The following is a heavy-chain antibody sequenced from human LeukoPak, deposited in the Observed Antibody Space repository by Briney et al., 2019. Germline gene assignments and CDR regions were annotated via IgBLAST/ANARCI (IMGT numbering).Heavy chain of an antibody. Sequence: GGSLRLSCAASGFTFSSYVMNWVRQAPGKGLEWVSTIGAGGATTYYADSVKGRFTISRDNSKNTLYLQMSSLRAEDTAVYYCAGRSGDYFDFWGQGTLVTVSS. D-gene: IGHD3-3*01. J-gene: IGHJ4*02. V-gene: IGHV3-23*01. CDR3: AGRSGDYFDF. CDR1: GFTFSSYV. CDR2: IGAGGATT.